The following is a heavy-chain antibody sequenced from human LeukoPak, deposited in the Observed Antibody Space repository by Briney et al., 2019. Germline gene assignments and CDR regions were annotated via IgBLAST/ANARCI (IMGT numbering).Heavy chain of an antibody. D-gene: IGHD3-9*01. CDR1: GGSISSYY. Sequence: SETLSLTCTVSGGSISSYYWSWIRQPPGKGLEWIGYIYYSGSTNYNPSLKSRVTISVDTSKNQFSLKLSSVTAADTAVYYCASFLPLTGLAYWGQGTLVTVSS. CDR2: IYYSGST. J-gene: IGHJ4*02. V-gene: IGHV4-59*08. CDR3: ASFLPLTGLAY.